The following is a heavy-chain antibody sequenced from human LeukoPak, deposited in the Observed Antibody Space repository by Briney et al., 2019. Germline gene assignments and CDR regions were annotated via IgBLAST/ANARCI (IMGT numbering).Heavy chain of an antibody. D-gene: IGHD2-2*02. CDR2: IYYSGST. CDR1: GGSISSSSYY. V-gene: IGHV4-39*01. J-gene: IGHJ5*02. Sequence: SETLSLTCTVSGGSISSSSYYWGWIRQPPGKGLEWIGSIYYSGSTYYNPSLKSRVTISVDTSKNQFSLKLSSVTAANTAVYYCARHTIVVVPAAIGARWFDPWGQGTLVTVSS. CDR3: ARHTIVVVPAAIGARWFDP.